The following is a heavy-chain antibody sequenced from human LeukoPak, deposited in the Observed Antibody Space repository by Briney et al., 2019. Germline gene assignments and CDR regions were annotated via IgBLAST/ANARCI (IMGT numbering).Heavy chain of an antibody. CDR2: INPRGGST. V-gene: IGHV1-46*01. CDR3: ARVGSAAATADY. CDR1: GYTFTTYY. J-gene: IGHJ4*02. D-gene: IGHD6-25*01. Sequence: ASVKVSCKASGYTFTTYYMHWMRQAPGQGPEWMGVINPRGGSTDYSQKFQGRITMTSDTSTSTVYMELSSLRSDDTAVYFCARVGSAAATADYWGQGTLVTVFS.